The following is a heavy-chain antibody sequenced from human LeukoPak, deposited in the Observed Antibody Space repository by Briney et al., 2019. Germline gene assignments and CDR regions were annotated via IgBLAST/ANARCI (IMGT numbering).Heavy chain of an antibody. Sequence: ASVKVSCKASGYTFTGYYMHWVRQAPGQGLEWMGWINPSSGGTNYAQKFQGRVTMTRDTSISTAYMELSRLRPDDTAVYYCARETPLAAAMNGAMDVWGQGTTVTVSS. CDR3: ARETPLAAAMNGAMDV. CDR1: GYTFTGYY. D-gene: IGHD2-2*01. J-gene: IGHJ6*02. V-gene: IGHV1-2*02. CDR2: INPSSGGT.